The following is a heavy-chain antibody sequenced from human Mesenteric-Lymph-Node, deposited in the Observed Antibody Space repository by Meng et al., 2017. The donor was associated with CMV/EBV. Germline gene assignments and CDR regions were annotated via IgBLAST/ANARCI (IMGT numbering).Heavy chain of an antibody. CDR1: GYTFTGYY. D-gene: IGHD3-9*01. CDR3: AGDRLVTASLQWGYYYEMDV. J-gene: IGHJ6*01. V-gene: IGHV1-2*02. CDR2: INPNSGGT. Sequence: ASVKVSCKASGYTFTGYYMHWVRQAPGQGLEWMGWINPNSGGTNYAQKFQGRVTMTRDTSTSTVYMELSSLTSDDTAVFYCAGDRLVTASLQWGYYYEMDVWGPGTTVTVSS.